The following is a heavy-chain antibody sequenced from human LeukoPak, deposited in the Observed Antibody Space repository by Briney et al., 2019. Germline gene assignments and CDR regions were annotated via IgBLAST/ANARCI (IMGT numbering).Heavy chain of an antibody. D-gene: IGHD1-26*01. CDR3: ARLPGATSNVDY. Sequence: PSETLSLTYTVSGGSISSYFWSWIRQPPGKGLEWIGYIYYSGSTNYNPSLKSRVTISVDTSKNQFSLKLSSVTAADTAVYYCARLPGATSNVDYWGQGTLVTVSS. J-gene: IGHJ4*02. CDR1: GGSISSYF. V-gene: IGHV4-59*08. CDR2: IYYSGST.